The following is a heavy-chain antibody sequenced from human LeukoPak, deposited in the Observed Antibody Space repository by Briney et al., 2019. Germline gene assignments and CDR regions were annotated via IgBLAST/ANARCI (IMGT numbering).Heavy chain of an antibody. CDR2: ISYDGSNK. J-gene: IGHJ4*02. D-gene: IGHD6-13*01. V-gene: IGHV3-30-3*01. CDR1: GFTFSSYA. Sequence: GRSLRLSCAASGFTFSSYAMHWVRQAPGKGLEWVAVISYDGSNKYYADPVKGRFTISRDNSKNTLYLQMNSLRAEDTAVYYCAREPPLGYWGQGTLVTVSS. CDR3: AREPPLGY.